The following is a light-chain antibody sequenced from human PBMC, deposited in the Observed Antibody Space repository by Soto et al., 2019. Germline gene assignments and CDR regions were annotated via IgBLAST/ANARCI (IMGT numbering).Light chain of an antibody. J-gene: IGKJ1*01. V-gene: IGKV3-20*01. CDR3: QQYGSSPRT. Sequence: EIVLTQSPGTLSLSPGEKATLSCRASQSVSSSYLAWYQQKPCQAPTLLLYGASSRATGIPDRFSGSGSGTDFTLTISRLEPEDFAVYYWQQYGSSPRTFGQGAKVEIK. CDR1: QSVSSSY. CDR2: GAS.